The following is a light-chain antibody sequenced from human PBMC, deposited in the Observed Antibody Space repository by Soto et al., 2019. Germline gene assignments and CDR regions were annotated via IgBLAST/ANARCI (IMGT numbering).Light chain of an antibody. CDR1: SSNIGADYA. J-gene: IGLJ2*01. CDR3: QSYDSSLSASI. CDR2: DNS. V-gene: IGLV1-40*01. Sequence: QSALTQPPSVSGAPGQRVTISCTGSSSNIGADYAVHWYRQLPGTAPKLLTYDNSDRPSGVPDLFSGSKSGTSASLAITGLQAEDEADYYCQSYDSSLSASIFGGGTKLTVL.